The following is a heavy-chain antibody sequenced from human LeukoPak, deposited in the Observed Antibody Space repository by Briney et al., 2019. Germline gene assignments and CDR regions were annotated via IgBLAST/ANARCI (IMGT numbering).Heavy chain of an antibody. Sequence: ASVKVSCKASGYTFTGYYIHWVRQAPERGLEWMGWIKPKSGDTNLAQKFQGRVAMTRDTSIRTVYMELSRLTSNDTAVYYCARDHWVTFGGVIVREGRNFDYWGQGTLVTVSS. J-gene: IGHJ4*02. D-gene: IGHD3-16*02. CDR1: GYTFTGYY. CDR3: ARDHWVTFGGVIVREGRNFDY. V-gene: IGHV1-2*02. CDR2: IKPKSGDT.